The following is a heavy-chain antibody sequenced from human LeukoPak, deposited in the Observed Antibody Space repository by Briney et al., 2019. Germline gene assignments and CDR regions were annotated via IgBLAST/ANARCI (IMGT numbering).Heavy chain of an antibody. CDR3: ARDIAVAGTAGPYYYGMDV. V-gene: IGHV1-2*04. CDR1: GYTFTGYY. J-gene: IGHJ6*02. D-gene: IGHD6-19*01. CDR2: INPKSGGT. Sequence: ASVKVSCKASGYTFTGYYMHWVRQAPGQGLEWMGWINPKSGGTNYAQKFQGWVTMTRDTSISTAYMELSRLRSDDTAVYYCARDIAVAGTAGPYYYGMDVWGQGTTVTVSS.